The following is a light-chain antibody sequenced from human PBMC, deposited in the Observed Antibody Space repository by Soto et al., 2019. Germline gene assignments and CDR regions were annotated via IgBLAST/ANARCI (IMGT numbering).Light chain of an antibody. V-gene: IGKV1-27*01. J-gene: IGKJ3*01. CDR1: QGISNY. Sequence: DIQMTQCPSSVSASVGDRVTITCRASQGISNYLAWYQQKPGKVPKLLIYAASTLQLGVPSRFSGSGSGTDFTLTISSLQPEDVATYYCQKHNSAPFTFGPGTKVDIK. CDR2: AAS. CDR3: QKHNSAPFT.